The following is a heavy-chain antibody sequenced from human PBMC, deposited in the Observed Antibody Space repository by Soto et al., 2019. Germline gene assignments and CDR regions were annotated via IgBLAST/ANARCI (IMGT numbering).Heavy chain of an antibody. Sequence: QVQLVQSGAEVKKPGSSVKVSCKASGGTFSSYAISWVRQAPGQGLEWMGGVIPIFGTANYAQKFQGRVTITADESTSTAYMELSSLRSEDTAVYYCARANVHRLAVAGMWYFDYWGQGTLVTVSS. D-gene: IGHD6-19*01. CDR3: ARANVHRLAVAGMWYFDY. J-gene: IGHJ4*02. CDR1: GGTFSSYA. V-gene: IGHV1-69*12. CDR2: VIPIFGTA.